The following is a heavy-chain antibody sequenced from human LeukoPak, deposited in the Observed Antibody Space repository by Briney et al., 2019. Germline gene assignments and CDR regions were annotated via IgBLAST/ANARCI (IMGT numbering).Heavy chain of an antibody. Sequence: PSETLSLTCAVYGGSFSGYYWSWIRQPPGKGLEWIGEINHSGSTNYNPSLKSRVTISVDTSKNQFSLKLSSVTAADTAVYYCARGVVRGVNRDDAFDIWGQGTMVTVSS. CDR1: GGSFSGYY. J-gene: IGHJ3*02. CDR3: ARGVVRGVNRDDAFDI. D-gene: IGHD3-10*01. CDR2: INHSGST. V-gene: IGHV4-34*01.